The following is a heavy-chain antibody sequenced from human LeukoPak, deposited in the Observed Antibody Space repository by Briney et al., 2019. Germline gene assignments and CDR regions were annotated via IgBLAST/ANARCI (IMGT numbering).Heavy chain of an antibody. J-gene: IGHJ4*02. Sequence: PGGSLRLSCAASGFTFSSYEMNWVRQAPGKGLEWVSVIYSSGSTYYADSVKGRFTISRDNSKNTLYLQMNSLRAEDTAVYYCARDLYGVSHDYWGQGTLVTVSS. CDR2: IYSSGST. D-gene: IGHD4-17*01. CDR3: ARDLYGVSHDY. CDR1: GFTFSSYE. V-gene: IGHV3-53*01.